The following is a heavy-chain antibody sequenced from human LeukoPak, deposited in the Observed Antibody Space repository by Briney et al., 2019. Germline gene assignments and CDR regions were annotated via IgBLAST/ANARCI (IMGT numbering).Heavy chain of an antibody. Sequence: NTSETLSLTCTVSGGSISSGDYYWSWIRQPPGKGLEWIGYIYYSGSTYYNPSLKSRVTISVDTSKNQFSLKLCSVTGADTAVYYCASGSVTTLLFDFWGQGTLVTVSS. D-gene: IGHD3-10*01. V-gene: IGHV4-30-4*08. CDR3: ASGSVTTLLFDF. CDR2: IYYSGST. CDR1: GGSISSGDYY. J-gene: IGHJ4*02.